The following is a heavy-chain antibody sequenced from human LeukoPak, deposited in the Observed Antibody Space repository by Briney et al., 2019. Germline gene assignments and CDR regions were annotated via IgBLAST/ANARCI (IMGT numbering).Heavy chain of an antibody. CDR3: ARDQKGTTYYYDSSGYYRPYYYYYMDV. CDR1: GYTFTSYG. J-gene: IGHJ6*03. Sequence: ASVKVSCKASGYTFTSYGISWVRQAPGQGLEWMGWISAYNGNTNYAQKLQGRVTMTTDTSTSTAYMELRSLRSDDTAVYYCARDQKGTTYYYDSSGYYRPYYYYYMDVWGKGTTVTVSS. V-gene: IGHV1-18*01. D-gene: IGHD3-22*01. CDR2: ISAYNGNT.